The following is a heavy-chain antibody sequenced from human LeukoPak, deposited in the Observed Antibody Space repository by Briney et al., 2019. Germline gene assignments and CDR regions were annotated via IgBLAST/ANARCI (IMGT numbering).Heavy chain of an antibody. CDR2: INPSGGST. D-gene: IGHD2-2*02. CDR3: ARDVYPDCSSTSCYTWVPYY. CDR1: GYTFTSYY. V-gene: IGHV1-46*01. J-gene: IGHJ4*02. Sequence: GASVKVSCKASGYTFTSYYMHWVRQAPGQGLEWMGIINPSGGSTSYAQKFQGRVTMTRDTSTNTVYMELSSLRSEDTAVYYCARDVYPDCSSTSCYTWVPYYWGQGTLVTVSS.